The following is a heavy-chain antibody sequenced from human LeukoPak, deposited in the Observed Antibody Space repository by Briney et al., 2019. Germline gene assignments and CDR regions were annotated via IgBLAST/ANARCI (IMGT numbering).Heavy chain of an antibody. D-gene: IGHD2-8*02. CDR2: TYYRSKWSY. CDR1: GDSVSSNNAA. V-gene: IGHV6-1*01. CDR3: ARSTGDMDS. J-gene: IGHJ4*02. Sequence: SQTLSLTCAISGDSVSSNNAAWNWIRQSPSRGLEWLGRTYYRSKWSYNYALSVQSRISIKSDTSKNQFSLQLKSVTPEDTAEYYCARSTGDMDSWGQGTLVTVSS.